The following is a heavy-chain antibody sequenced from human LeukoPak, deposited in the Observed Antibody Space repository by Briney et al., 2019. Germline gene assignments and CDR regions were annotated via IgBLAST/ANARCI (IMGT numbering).Heavy chain of an antibody. CDR2: ISSSSSTI. J-gene: IGHJ6*03. Sequence: PGGSLRLSCAASGFTFSSYSMNWVRQAPGKGLEWVSYISSSSSTIYHADSVKGRFTISRDNAKNSLYLQMNSLRAEDTAVYYCARDPSYDFWSGRGHYMDVWGKGTTVTVSS. D-gene: IGHD3-3*01. V-gene: IGHV3-48*01. CDR1: GFTFSSYS. CDR3: ARDPSYDFWSGRGHYMDV.